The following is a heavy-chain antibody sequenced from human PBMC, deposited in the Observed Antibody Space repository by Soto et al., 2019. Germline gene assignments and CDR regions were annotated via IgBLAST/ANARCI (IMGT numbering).Heavy chain of an antibody. CDR3: ASLDSSGWYFDD. CDR2: VNHRGST. Sequence: QVQLQQWGAGLLKPWETLSLTCAVYGRSFSNPYYYWSWIRQPPGKGLEWIGEVNHRGSTNYTPSLKSRVTISLDTSKNHFSLRLTSLTAADTAVYYCASLDSSGWYFDDWGQGTLVTVSS. CDR1: GRSFSNPYYY. J-gene: IGHJ4*02. V-gene: IGHV4-34*01. D-gene: IGHD6-19*01.